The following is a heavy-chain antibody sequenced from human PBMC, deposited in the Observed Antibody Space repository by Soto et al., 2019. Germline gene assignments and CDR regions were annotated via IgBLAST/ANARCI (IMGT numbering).Heavy chain of an antibody. CDR1: GFTFSSYE. CDR2: ISSSSSTI. Sequence: EVQLVESGGGLVQPGGSLRLSCAASGFTFSSYEMNWVRQAPGKGLEWVSYISSSSSTIYYADSVKGRFTISRDNAKNSLYLQMNSLRDEDTAVYYCARLEGAVKYYYDSSGYYNSMDYWGQGTLVTVSS. J-gene: IGHJ4*02. D-gene: IGHD3-22*01. V-gene: IGHV3-48*03. CDR3: ARLEGAVKYYYDSSGYYNSMDY.